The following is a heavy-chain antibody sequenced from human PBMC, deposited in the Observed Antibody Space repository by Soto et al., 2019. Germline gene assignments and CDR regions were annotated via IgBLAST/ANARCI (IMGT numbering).Heavy chain of an antibody. J-gene: IGHJ4*02. D-gene: IGHD2-15*01. V-gene: IGHV1-69*01. Sequence: QVQLVQSGAEVQKPGSSVKVSCKASGGTFSSYAISWVRQAPGQGLEWMGGIIPIFGTANYAQKFQGRVTITADESTSTAYMELSSLRSEDTAVYYCARDGVGYCSGGSCYQDYWGQGTLVTVSS. CDR1: GGTFSSYA. CDR2: IIPIFGTA. CDR3: ARDGVGYCSGGSCYQDY.